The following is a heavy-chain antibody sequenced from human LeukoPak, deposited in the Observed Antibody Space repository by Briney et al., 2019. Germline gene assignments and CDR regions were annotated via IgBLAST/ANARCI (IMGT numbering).Heavy chain of an antibody. J-gene: IGHJ4*02. CDR1: GFTLCSYW. V-gene: IGHV3-7*01. CDR2: LKQGGCEK. CDR3: AREPGY. Sequence: GGPVSLSCAPSGFTLCSYWVLGLRDAPGRAPECVANLKQGGCEKYYVDSVKGRLTISKDNAQNSLYLQMHGLRADDRAVYYCAREPGYWGQGTQVTVSS.